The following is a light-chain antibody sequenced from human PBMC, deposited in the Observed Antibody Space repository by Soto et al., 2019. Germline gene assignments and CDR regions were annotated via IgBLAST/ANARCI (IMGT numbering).Light chain of an antibody. Sequence: DIRMTQSPATLSASVGDRVTITCRASQTVSPWLAWYQQKPGAAPHLLIYKVSNLESGVPSRFSGSGSGADFTLTINGLQPDDFATYYCQQYNRGVTFGPGTKVEIK. CDR1: QTVSPW. CDR2: KVS. J-gene: IGKJ1*01. V-gene: IGKV1-5*03. CDR3: QQYNRGVT.